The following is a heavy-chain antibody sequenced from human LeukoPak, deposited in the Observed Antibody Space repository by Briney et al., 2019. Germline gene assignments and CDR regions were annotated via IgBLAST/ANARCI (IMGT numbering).Heavy chain of an antibody. CDR1: GFTFSTYS. Sequence: GRSLRLSCAASGFTFSTYSMHRVRQAPGKGLEWVAVVSYDGGTKYYADSVKGRFTISRDNSKNTMYVQMNSLRAEDTAVYYCARDPIAVAGTRFFDHWGQGTLVSVSS. V-gene: IGHV3-30*04. J-gene: IGHJ4*02. CDR3: ARDPIAVAGTRFFDH. CDR2: VSYDGGTK. D-gene: IGHD6-19*01.